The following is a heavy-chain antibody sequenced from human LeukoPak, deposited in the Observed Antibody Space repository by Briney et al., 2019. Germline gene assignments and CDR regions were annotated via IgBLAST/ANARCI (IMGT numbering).Heavy chain of an antibody. J-gene: IGHJ2*01. CDR2: INHSGST. CDR3: ARAVAQSMGSGYYYRYRTDGYSDL. D-gene: IGHD3-22*01. V-gene: IGHV4-34*01. Sequence: SETLSLTCAVYGGSFSGYYWSWIRQPPGKGLEWIGEINHSGSTNYNPSLKSRVTISVDTSKNQFSLKLSSVTAADTAVYYCARAVAQSMGSGYYYRYRTDGYSDLWGRGTLVTVSS. CDR1: GGSFSGYY.